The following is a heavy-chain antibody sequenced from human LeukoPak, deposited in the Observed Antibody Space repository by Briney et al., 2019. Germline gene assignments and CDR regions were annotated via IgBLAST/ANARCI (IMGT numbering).Heavy chain of an antibody. CDR2: INPNSGGT. V-gene: IGHV1-2*02. J-gene: IGHJ4*02. CDR3: AGRVCSSTSCYSPYDY. Sequence: ASVKASCKASGYTFTGYYMHWVRQAPGQGLEWMGWINPNSGGTNYAQKFQGRVTMTRDTSISTAYMELSRLRSDDTAVYYCAGRVCSSTSCYSPYDYWGQGTLVTVSS. D-gene: IGHD2-2*02. CDR1: GYTFTGYY.